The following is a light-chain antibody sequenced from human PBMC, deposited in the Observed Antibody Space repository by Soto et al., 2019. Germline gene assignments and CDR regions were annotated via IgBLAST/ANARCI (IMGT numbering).Light chain of an antibody. V-gene: IGLV1-40*01. CDR2: ADN. CDR3: QSYDSGHWV. Sequence: QSVLTQPPSVSGAPGQKVTISCTGNSSNIGAGYRVHWYQQLPGTAPKVLIYADNSRPSGVPDRFSGSKSGTSASLAITGLQAEDEADYYCQSYDSGHWVFGGGTKVTVL. J-gene: IGLJ3*02. CDR1: SSNIGAGYR.